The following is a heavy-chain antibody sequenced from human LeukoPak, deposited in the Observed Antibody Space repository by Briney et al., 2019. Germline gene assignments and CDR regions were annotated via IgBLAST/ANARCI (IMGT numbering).Heavy chain of an antibody. J-gene: IGHJ4*02. CDR3: ASDSSGWSQLKDY. Sequence: GGSLRLSCAASGFTFSSYWMSWVRQAPGKGLEWVANIEQDGSEKYYVDSVKGRFTISRDNAKNSLYLQMNSLRAEDTAVYYCASDSSGWSQLKDYWGQGTLVTVSS. D-gene: IGHD6-19*01. CDR2: IEQDGSEK. CDR1: GFTFSSYW. V-gene: IGHV3-7*01.